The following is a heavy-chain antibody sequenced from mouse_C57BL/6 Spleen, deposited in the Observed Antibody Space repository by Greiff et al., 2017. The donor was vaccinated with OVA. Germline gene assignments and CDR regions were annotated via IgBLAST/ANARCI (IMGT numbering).Heavy chain of an antibody. CDR1: GFSLTSYG. J-gene: IGHJ1*03. D-gene: IGHD1-1*01. Sequence: QVQLQQSGPGLVQPSQSLSITCTVSGFSLTSYGVHWVRQSPGKGLEWLGVIWSGGSTAYNAAFISRLSISKDNSKRQVFFKMNSLQDDDTAIYYGARMDTTVVLSWYFDVWGTGTTVTVSS. CDR3: ARMDTTVVLSWYFDV. CDR2: IWSGGST. V-gene: IGHV2-2*01.